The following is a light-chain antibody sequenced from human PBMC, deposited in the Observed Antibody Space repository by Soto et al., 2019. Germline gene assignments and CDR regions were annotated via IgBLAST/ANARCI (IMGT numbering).Light chain of an antibody. CDR3: FSYAGRYTFDV. CDR1: SSDVGGYNY. J-gene: IGLJ2*01. Sequence: QSALTQPRSVSGSPGQSVTISCTGTSSDVGGYNYVSWYQQHPGKAPKLMIYDVSKRPSGVPDRFSGSKSGNTASLTISGLQSEDEADYYFFSYAGRYTFDVFGGGTQLTVL. V-gene: IGLV2-11*01. CDR2: DVS.